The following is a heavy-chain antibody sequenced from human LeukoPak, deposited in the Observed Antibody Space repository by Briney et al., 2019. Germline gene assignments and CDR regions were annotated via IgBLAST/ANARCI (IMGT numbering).Heavy chain of an antibody. Sequence: PSETLSLTCTVSGGSISSYYWSWIRQPPGKGLEWIGYIYYSGSTNYNSPLKSRVTISVDTSKNQFSLKLSSVTAADTAVYYCARVLTGGNCLDYWGQGTLVTVSS. CDR1: GGSISSYY. J-gene: IGHJ4*02. D-gene: IGHD4-23*01. CDR2: IYYSGST. V-gene: IGHV4-59*01. CDR3: ARVLTGGNCLDY.